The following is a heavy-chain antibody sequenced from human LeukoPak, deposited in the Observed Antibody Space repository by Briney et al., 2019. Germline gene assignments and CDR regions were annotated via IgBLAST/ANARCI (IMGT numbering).Heavy chain of an antibody. CDR1: GFTFSSYA. D-gene: IGHD3-10*01. Sequence: GGSLRLSCAASGFTFSSYAMSRVRQAPGKGLEWVSAISGSGGSTYYADSVKGRFTISRDNSKNTLYLQMNSLRAEDTAVYYCAKFLAFSGSYYLDYWGQGTLVTVSS. CDR3: AKFLAFSGSYYLDY. V-gene: IGHV3-23*01. CDR2: ISGSGGST. J-gene: IGHJ4*02.